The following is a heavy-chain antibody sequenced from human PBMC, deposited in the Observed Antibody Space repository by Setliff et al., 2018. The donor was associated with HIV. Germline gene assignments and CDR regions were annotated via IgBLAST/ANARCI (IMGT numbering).Heavy chain of an antibody. CDR2: IWYDGSDR. CDR1: GFTFSNCD. J-gene: IGHJ4*02. Sequence: PWGSLRLSCAASGFTFSNCDMHWVRQAPGKGLEWVTVIWYDGSDRYYADSVKGRFTISTDNSKKTLSLQMNSLRAVTVRNVAAVDCWGQGTLVTVSS. V-gene: IGHV3-33*01. D-gene: IGHD6-19*01. CDR3: VDC.